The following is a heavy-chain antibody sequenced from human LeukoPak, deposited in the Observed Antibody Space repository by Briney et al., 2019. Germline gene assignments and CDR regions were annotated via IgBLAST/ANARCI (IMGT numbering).Heavy chain of an antibody. Sequence: SQTLSLTCAISGDSVSSNSAAWNWIRQSPSRGLEWLGRTYYRSKWYNDYAVSVKSRITINPDTSKNHFSLELHSVTAADTAVYYCARTVIRNYNWFDPWGQGTLVTVSS. CDR3: ARTVIRNYNWFDP. D-gene: IGHD2-21*01. CDR2: TYYRSKWYN. J-gene: IGHJ5*02. V-gene: IGHV6-1*01. CDR1: GDSVSSNSAA.